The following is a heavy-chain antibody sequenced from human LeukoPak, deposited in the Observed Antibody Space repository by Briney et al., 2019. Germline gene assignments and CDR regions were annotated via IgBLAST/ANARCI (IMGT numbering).Heavy chain of an antibody. J-gene: IGHJ4*02. V-gene: IGHV3-30-3*01. CDR2: ISYDGSNK. CDR1: GFTFSSYA. Sequence: GGSLRLSCAASGFTFSSYAMHWVRQAPGKGLEWVAVISYDGSNKYYADSVKGRFTISRDNSKNTLYLQMNSLRAEDTAVYYCAKERWELPYWGQGTLVTVSS. D-gene: IGHD1-26*01. CDR3: AKERWELPY.